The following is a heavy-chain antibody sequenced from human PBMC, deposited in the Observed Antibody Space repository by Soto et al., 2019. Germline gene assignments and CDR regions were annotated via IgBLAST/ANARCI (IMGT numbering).Heavy chain of an antibody. CDR3: AGRKNSGAFDI. CDR2: IYYSGGT. D-gene: IGHD3-10*01. V-gene: IGHV4-59*01. Sequence: PSETLSLTCTASGGSISSYYRTWIRQPPGKGLEWIGYIYYSGGTNYNPSLTSRVNISVDTSKNQFSLKLISETAADTAVYYCAGRKNSGAFDIWGQGTMVTVSS. CDR1: GGSISSYY. J-gene: IGHJ3*02.